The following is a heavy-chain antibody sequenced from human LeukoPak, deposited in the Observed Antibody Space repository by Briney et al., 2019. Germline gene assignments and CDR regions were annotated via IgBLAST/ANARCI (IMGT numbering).Heavy chain of an antibody. V-gene: IGHV3-64*01. D-gene: IGHD1-26*01. CDR3: ARAPREGFSGSYHDY. Sequence: GGSLRLSCAASGFTFSSYSMHWVRQAPGKGLEYVSAISSNGDNTYYANSVKGRFTISRDNSKNTLYLQMASLRGEDTALYYCARAPREGFSGSYHDYWGQGTLVTVSS. J-gene: IGHJ4*02. CDR1: GFTFSSYS. CDR2: ISSNGDNT.